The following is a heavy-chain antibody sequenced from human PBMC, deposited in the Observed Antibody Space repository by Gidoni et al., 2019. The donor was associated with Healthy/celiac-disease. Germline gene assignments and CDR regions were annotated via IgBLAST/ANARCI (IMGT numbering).Heavy chain of an antibody. CDR3: ASHINPPGAAPNPDY. V-gene: IGHV5-51*01. CDR1: GYNFTSYL. J-gene: IGHJ4*02. CDR2: IYPGDSDT. D-gene: IGHD6-13*01. Sequence: EVQLVQSGAEVKKPGESLKISCKGSGYNFTSYLIGWVRQTPGKGLEWMGIIYPGDSDTRYSPSFQGQVTISADKSSSTAYLQWSSLKASDTAMYYCASHINPPGAAPNPDYWGQGTLVTVSS.